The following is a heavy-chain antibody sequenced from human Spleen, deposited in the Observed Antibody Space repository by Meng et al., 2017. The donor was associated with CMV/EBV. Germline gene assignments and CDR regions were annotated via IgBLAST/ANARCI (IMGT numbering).Heavy chain of an antibody. Sequence: GGSLRLSCAASGFIFSNYSVTWVRKTPGKGLEWVSSISSSGRYTYYADSVKGRFTISRYNAQNSLYLQMNSLRAEDTAVYYCARVSHFDFWSSPQFFVLWGRGTLVTVSS. CDR1: GFIFSNYS. D-gene: IGHD3-3*01. CDR2: ISSSGRYT. CDR3: ARVSHFDFWSSPQFFVL. J-gene: IGHJ2*01. V-gene: IGHV3-21*01.